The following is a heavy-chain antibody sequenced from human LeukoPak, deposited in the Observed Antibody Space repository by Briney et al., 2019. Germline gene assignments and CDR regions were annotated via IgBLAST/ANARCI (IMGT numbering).Heavy chain of an antibody. CDR3: AKEQGSGWYIFDY. CDR2: ISWNSGSI. Sequence: GGSLRLSCAASGFTLDDYAMHWVRQAPGKGLEWVSGISWNSGSIGYADSVKGRFTISRDNAKNSLYLQMNSLRAEDTALYYCAKEQGSGWYIFDYWGQGTLVTVSS. J-gene: IGHJ4*02. D-gene: IGHD6-19*01. CDR1: GFTLDDYA. V-gene: IGHV3-9*01.